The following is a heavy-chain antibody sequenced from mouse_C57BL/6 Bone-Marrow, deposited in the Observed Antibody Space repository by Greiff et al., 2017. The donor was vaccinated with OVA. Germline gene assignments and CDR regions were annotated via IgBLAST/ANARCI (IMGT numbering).Heavy chain of an antibody. D-gene: IGHD2-1*01. CDR1: GYTFTSYW. CDR3: ARSYGNYWYFDV. V-gene: IGHV1-64*01. Sequence: QVQLQQPGAELVKPGASVKLSCKASGYTFTSYWMHWVKQRPGQGLEWIGMIHPNSGSTKYNEKFKSKATLTVDKSSSTAYMQLSSLTSEYSAVYYCARSYGNYWYFDVWGTGTTVTVSS. CDR2: IHPNSGST. J-gene: IGHJ1*03.